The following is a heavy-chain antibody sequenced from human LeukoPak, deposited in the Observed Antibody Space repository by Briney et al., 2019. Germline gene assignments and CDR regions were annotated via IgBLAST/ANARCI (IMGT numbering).Heavy chain of an antibody. CDR3: ARQTTGSYQWTFDY. V-gene: IGHV4-39*01. CDR1: GGSISSSAHF. Sequence: LETLSLTCTVSGGSISSSAHFWGWIRQPPGKGLEWIGTIYHSGTTYYNPSLKSRVTISVDTSRNQFSLRLNSVTAADTAVYSCARQTTGSYQWTFDYWGQGTLVTVSS. D-gene: IGHD3-10*01. J-gene: IGHJ4*02. CDR2: IYHSGTT.